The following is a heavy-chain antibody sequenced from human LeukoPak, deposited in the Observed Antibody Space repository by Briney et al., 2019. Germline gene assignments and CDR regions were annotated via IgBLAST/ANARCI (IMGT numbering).Heavy chain of an antibody. CDR1: GFTFSSYA. V-gene: IGHV3-23*01. CDR2: ISGSGGST. D-gene: IGHD6-13*01. J-gene: IGHJ4*02. CDR3: AKDLVVQQLGYFYFDY. Sequence: GGSLRLSCAASGFTFSSYAMSWVRQAPGKGLEWVSAISGSGGSTYYADSVKGRFTISRDNSKNTLYLQMNSLRVEDTAVYYCAKDLVVQQLGYFYFDYWGQGTLVTVSS.